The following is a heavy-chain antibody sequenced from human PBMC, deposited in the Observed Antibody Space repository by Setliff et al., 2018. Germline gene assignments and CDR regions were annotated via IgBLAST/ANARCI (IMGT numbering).Heavy chain of an antibody. Sequence: ASVKVSCKASGYSFSSNAFHWVRQAPGQTLEWMGWIHAGSSNTLYSQRFQDRITISRDTSATTVQMELSSLRSDDTAVYYCARMSTSGPHYDYWGQGTLVTVSS. D-gene: IGHD2-8*02. J-gene: IGHJ4*02. V-gene: IGHV1-3*01. CDR2: IHAGSSNT. CDR3: ARMSTSGPHYDY. CDR1: GYSFSSNA.